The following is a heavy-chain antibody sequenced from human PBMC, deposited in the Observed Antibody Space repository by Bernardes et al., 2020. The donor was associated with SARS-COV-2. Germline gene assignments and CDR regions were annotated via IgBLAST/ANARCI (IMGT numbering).Heavy chain of an antibody. V-gene: IGHV4-39*01. D-gene: IGHD2-21*02. CDR1: SGSISNSNYY. Sequence: TLSLTCTVSSGSISNSNYYWGWIRQPPGRGLEWIGSIYSSGTTYKNPSLQSRVTKSVDTSKNQFSLRLTSVTAADTAVYYCVGSSCGRDCYIGGLGSWDYGMDVWGQGTTVTVSS. CDR3: VGSSCGRDCYIGGLGSWDYGMDV. CDR2: IYSSGTT. J-gene: IGHJ6*02.